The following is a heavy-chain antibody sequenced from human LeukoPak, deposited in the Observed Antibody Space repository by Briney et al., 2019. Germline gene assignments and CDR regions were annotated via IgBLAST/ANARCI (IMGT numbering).Heavy chain of an antibody. V-gene: IGHV1-69*05. J-gene: IGHJ4*02. Sequence: ASVKVSCKASGGTFGSYAISWVRQAPGQGLEWMGRIIPIFGTANYAQKFQGRVTITTDESTSTAYMELSSLRSEDTAVYYCASISEVWSGYYTVHHDYWGQGTLVTVSS. D-gene: IGHD3-3*01. CDR1: GGTFGSYA. CDR2: IIPIFGTA. CDR3: ASISEVWSGYYTVHHDY.